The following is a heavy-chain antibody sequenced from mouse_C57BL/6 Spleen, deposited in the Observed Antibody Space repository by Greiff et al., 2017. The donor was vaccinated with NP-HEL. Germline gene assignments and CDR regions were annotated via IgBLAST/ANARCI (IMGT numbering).Heavy chain of an antibody. CDR2: INYDGSST. D-gene: IGHD1-1*01. Sequence: EVKLVESEGGLVQPGSSMKLSCTASGFTFSDYYLAWVRQVPEKGLEWVANINYDGSSTYYLDSLKSRFIISRDNAKNILYLQMSSLKSEDTATYYCARNYGSEAMDYWGQGTSVTVSS. CDR1: GFTFSDYY. J-gene: IGHJ4*01. V-gene: IGHV5-16*01. CDR3: ARNYGSEAMDY.